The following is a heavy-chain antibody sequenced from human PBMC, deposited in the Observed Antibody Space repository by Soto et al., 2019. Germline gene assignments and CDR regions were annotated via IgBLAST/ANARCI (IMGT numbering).Heavy chain of an antibody. V-gene: IGHV1-69*06. J-gene: IGHJ5*02. D-gene: IGHD4-4*01. CDR2: IIPIFGTA. Sequence: GASVKVSCKASGGTFSSYAISWVRQAPGQGLEWMGGIIPIFGTANYAQKFQGRVTITADKSTSTAYMELSSLRSEDTAVYYCARGEGDYSNYVFDPWGQGTLVTVSS. CDR1: GGTFSSYA. CDR3: ARGEGDYSNYVFDP.